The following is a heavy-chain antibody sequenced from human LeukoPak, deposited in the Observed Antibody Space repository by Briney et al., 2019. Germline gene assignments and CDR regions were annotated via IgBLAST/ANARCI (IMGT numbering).Heavy chain of an antibody. CDR2: INPSGGST. J-gene: IGHJ4*02. Sequence: ASVKVSCRASGYTFTRSYMHWVRQAPGQGLEWTGIINPSGGSTTYAQKFQGRVTMTRDTSTSTVYMELSSLRSEDTAVYYCASIDYGDYVVPFDYWGQGTLVTVSS. V-gene: IGHV1-46*01. CDR3: ASIDYGDYVVPFDY. CDR1: GYTFTRSY. D-gene: IGHD4-17*01.